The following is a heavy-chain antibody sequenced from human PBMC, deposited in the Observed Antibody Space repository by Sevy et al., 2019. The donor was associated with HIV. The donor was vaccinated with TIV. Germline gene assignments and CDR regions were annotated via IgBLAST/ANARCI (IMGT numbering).Heavy chain of an antibody. CDR1: GFTFDDYG. J-gene: IGHJ6*02. Sequence: GGSLRLSCAASGFTFDDYGMSWVRQAPGKGLEWVSGINWNGGSTGYADSVKGRFTISRDNAKNSLYLQMNSLRAEDTALYYCARDGISYRKHHDEYGMDVWGQGTTVTVS. V-gene: IGHV3-20*04. CDR2: INWNGGST. D-gene: IGHD5-18*01. CDR3: ARDGISYRKHHDEYGMDV.